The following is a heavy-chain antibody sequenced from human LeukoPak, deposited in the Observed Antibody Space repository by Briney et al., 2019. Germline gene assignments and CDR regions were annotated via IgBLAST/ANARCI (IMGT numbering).Heavy chain of an antibody. CDR1: GFGFSGSA. D-gene: IGHD3-16*01. Sequence: QTGGSLRLSCVASGFGFSGSAVHWVRQSSGKGLEWVGHIDKRDNFYATSYAESVQGRFTISRDDSKNTLYLQMTSLRPEDTAVYYCAKELNWGVMAFDYWGQGTLVTVSS. V-gene: IGHV3-73*01. CDR3: AKELNWGVMAFDY. J-gene: IGHJ4*02. CDR2: IDKRDNFYAT.